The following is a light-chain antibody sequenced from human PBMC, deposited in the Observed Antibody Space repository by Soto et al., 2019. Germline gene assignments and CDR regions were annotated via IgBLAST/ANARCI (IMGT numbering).Light chain of an antibody. CDR1: QSISSY. CDR2: AAS. J-gene: IGKJ1*01. Sequence: SQMTQYPSSLSASVGDRATIACRASQSISSYLNWYQQKPGKAPNLLIYAASSLQSGVPSRFSGSGSGTDFTLTISSLQPEDFATYYCQQSYSTPRTFGQGTKVEIK. V-gene: IGKV1-39*01. CDR3: QQSYSTPRT.